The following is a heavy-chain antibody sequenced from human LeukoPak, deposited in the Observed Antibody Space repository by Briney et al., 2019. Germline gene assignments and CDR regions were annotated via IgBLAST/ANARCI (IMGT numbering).Heavy chain of an antibody. J-gene: IGHJ5*02. CDR1: GFPFVDYA. Sequence: GRSLRLSCTASGFPFVDYAMSWVRQAPGKGLEGVGFIRSKAYGGTTEDAASVKARFTISRDDSKSIAYLQMNSLKTEDTAVYYCTRDYEGDIVLRFDPWGQGTLVTVSS. V-gene: IGHV3-49*04. D-gene: IGHD2-8*01. CDR2: IRSKAYGGTT. CDR3: TRDYEGDIVLRFDP.